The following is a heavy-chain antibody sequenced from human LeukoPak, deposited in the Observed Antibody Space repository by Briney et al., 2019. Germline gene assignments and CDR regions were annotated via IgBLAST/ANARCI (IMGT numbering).Heavy chain of an antibody. CDR1: GGSITNTNY. D-gene: IGHD3-3*01. V-gene: IGHV4-4*02. CDR2: VNVQGSN. J-gene: IGHJ5*02. CDR3: ARDLITTPYNWFDP. Sequence: PSGTLSLTCGVSGGSITNTNYWCCVRQPPGKGLECIGEVNVQGSNNYNQSLMGRVTMSVDTSKNQFSLKLSSVTAADTAVYYCARDLITTPYNWFDPWGQGTLVSVT.